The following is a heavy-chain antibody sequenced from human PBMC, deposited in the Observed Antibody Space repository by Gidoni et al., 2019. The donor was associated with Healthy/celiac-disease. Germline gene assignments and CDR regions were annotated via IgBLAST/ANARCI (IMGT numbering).Heavy chain of an antibody. CDR2: IYISGST. CDR3: ARDGYNVCFDY. CDR1: GGSISSGSYY. D-gene: IGHD5-12*01. Sequence: QVQLQESGPGLVKASQTLSLTCTVSGGSISSGSYYWTWLRQPAGKGLEWIGRIYISGSTNYNPSLKSRVTISVDTSKNQFSLKLSSVTAADTAVYYCARDGYNVCFDYWGQGTLVTVSS. J-gene: IGHJ4*02. V-gene: IGHV4-61*02.